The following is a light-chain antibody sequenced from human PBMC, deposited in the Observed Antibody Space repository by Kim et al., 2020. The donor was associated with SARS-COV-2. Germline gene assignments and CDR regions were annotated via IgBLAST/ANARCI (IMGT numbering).Light chain of an antibody. Sequence: EIVMTQSPATLSVSPGERATLSCRASQSVSSNLAWYQQKPGQAPRLLIYGASTRATGIPARFSGSGSWTEFTLTISSLQSEDFAVYYWQQYNNLPPYTFGQGTNRE. V-gene: IGKV3-15*01. CDR3: QQYNNLPPYT. J-gene: IGKJ2*01. CDR1: QSVSSN. CDR2: GAS.